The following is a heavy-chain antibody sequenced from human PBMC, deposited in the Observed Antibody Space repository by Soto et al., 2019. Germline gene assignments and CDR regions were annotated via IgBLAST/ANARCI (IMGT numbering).Heavy chain of an antibody. V-gene: IGHV3-23*01. CDR3: AKDSISSDGGYYLYYFDS. J-gene: IGHJ4*02. Sequence: LRLSCAASGFTFSRYAVSWVRQAPGKGLEWVSAISGSGGSTYFRDTVRGRFTISRDNSKNTLYLQMDSLGAEDTAVYYCAKDSISSDGGYYLYYFDSWGQGTLVTVSS. CDR2: ISGSGGST. D-gene: IGHD3-22*01. CDR1: GFTFSRYA.